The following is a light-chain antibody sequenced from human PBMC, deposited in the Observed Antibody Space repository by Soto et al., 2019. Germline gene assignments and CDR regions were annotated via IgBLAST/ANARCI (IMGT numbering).Light chain of an antibody. J-gene: IGKJ3*01. Sequence: EIVVTQSPGILSVSPGDRATLSCRASKSVGRNLAWYQQKPGQAPTLLIYAASTRATGLPARFSGSGSGTDFTLTISSLQSEDFGVYYCQEYSKWPLFTFGPGTRVDIK. CDR1: KSVGRN. V-gene: IGKV3-15*01. CDR2: AAS. CDR3: QEYSKWPLFT.